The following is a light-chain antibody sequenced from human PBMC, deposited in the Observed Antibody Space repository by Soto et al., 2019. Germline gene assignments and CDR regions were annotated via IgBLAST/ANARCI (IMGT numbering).Light chain of an antibody. J-gene: IGLJ3*02. CDR2: GNS. V-gene: IGLV1-40*01. CDR1: SSNIGAGYD. Sequence: QSVLTQPPSVSGAPGQRVTISCTGSSSNIGAGYDVHWYQQLPGTAPKLLIYGNSNRPSGVPDRFSGSKSVTSAPLAITGLQAEDEADYYCQAYDSSLSGPWVFGGGTKLTVL. CDR3: QAYDSSLSGPWV.